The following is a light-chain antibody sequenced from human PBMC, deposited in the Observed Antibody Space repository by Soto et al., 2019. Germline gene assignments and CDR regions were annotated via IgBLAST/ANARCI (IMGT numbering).Light chain of an antibody. V-gene: IGKV1-39*02. CDR2: GAS. Sequence: DIQMTQSPSPLSASVGDRVTITCRASQTISTYLNWYQQKPGKAPKLLIYGASSLQSGVPSRFSGSGSGTDFTLTISSLQPEDFAMYYCQRYDSLRTFGQGTKVDIK. CDR1: QTISTY. J-gene: IGKJ1*01. CDR3: QRYDSLRT.